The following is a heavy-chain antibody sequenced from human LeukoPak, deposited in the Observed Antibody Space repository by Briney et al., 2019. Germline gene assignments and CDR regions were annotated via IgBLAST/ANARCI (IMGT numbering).Heavy chain of an antibody. D-gene: IGHD6-6*01. CDR1: GYRFASYW. V-gene: IGHV5-51*01. CDR2: IYPGDSDT. CDR3: AAGGIAARRSPDY. J-gene: IGHJ4*02. Sequence: GESLKISCKGSGYRFASYWIGWVRQMPGKGLEWMGIIYPGDSDTRYSPSFQGQVTISADKSISTAYLQWSSLKASDTAMYYCAAGGIAARRSPDYWGQGTLVTVSS.